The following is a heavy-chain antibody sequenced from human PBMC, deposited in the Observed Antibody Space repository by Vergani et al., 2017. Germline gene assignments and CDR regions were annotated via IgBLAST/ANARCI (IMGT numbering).Heavy chain of an antibody. Sequence: VQLVESGGGLVQPGGSLRLSCVGSGFTFTSYAMNWVRQAPGKGLEWVSSVSGSSATPYYADSVKGRFIISRDNSKNTLHLQMNSLRADDTAVYYCTKGSRGYTGYFFDYWGQGTLATVSS. CDR1: GFTFTSYA. D-gene: IGHD5-12*01. CDR2: VSGSSATP. J-gene: IGHJ4*02. CDR3: TKGSRGYTGYFFDY. V-gene: IGHV3-23*04.